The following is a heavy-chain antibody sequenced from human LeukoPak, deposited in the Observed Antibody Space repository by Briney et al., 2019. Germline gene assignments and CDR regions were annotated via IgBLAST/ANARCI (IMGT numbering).Heavy chain of an antibody. J-gene: IGHJ3*02. CDR1: GGSISSGSYY. CDR3: ARGGYCSSTSCYFAFDI. CDR2: IYTSGST. V-gene: IGHV4-61*02. D-gene: IGHD2-2*01. Sequence: KASETLSLTCTVSGGSISSGSYYWSWIRQPAGKGLECIGRIYTSGSTNYNPSLKSRVTISVDTSKNQFSLKLSSVTAADTAVYYCARGGYCSSTSCYFAFDIWGQGTMVTVSS.